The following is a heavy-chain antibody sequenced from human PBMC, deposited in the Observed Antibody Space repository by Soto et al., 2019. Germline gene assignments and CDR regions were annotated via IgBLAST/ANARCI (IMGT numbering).Heavy chain of an antibody. J-gene: IGHJ5*02. CDR3: ARDRAGNNWFDP. CDR1: GFTFSTYS. V-gene: IGHV3-30*19. CDR2: LSSDGSNK. Sequence: PGGSLRLSCAASGFTFSTYSMHWVRQAPGKGLEWVAVLSSDGSNKYYADSARGRFTISRDNSENMFYLQMNSLRAEDTALYYCARDRAGNNWFDPWGQGTLVTVSS. D-gene: IGHD3-10*01.